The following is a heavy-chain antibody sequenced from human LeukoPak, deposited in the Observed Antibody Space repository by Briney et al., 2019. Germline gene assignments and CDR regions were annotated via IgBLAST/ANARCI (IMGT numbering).Heavy chain of an antibody. D-gene: IGHD3-3*01. CDR3: ATGNKQTVLRFLEWLSPRPHQPIFDY. V-gene: IGHV1-24*01. Sequence: ASVKVSCKVSGYTLTELSMHWVRQAPGKGREWMGGFDPEGGETIYAQKFQGRVTMTEDTSTDTAYMELSSLRSEDTAVYYCATGNKQTVLRFLEWLSPRPHQPIFDYWGQGTLVTVSS. CDR1: GYTLTELS. CDR2: FDPEGGET. J-gene: IGHJ4*02.